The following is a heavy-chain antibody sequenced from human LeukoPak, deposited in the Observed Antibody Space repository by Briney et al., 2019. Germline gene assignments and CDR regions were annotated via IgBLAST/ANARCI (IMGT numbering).Heavy chain of an antibody. V-gene: IGHV1-18*01. CDR3: ARGGGSTYSCFDP. J-gene: IGHJ5*02. Sequence: GASVKVSCKASGYTFSNYGISWVRQAPGQGLEWMGWSSTYNGNTIYAQKLQGRVAMTTDMSTSTAYMELRSLRSDDTAVYYCARGGGSTYSCFDPWGQGTLVTVSS. CDR1: GYTFSNYG. CDR2: SSTYNGNT. D-gene: IGHD3-16*01.